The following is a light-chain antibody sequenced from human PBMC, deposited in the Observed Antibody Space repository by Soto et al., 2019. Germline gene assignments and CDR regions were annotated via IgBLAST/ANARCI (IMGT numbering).Light chain of an antibody. CDR2: GAS. V-gene: IGKV3-20*01. Sequence: EIVLTQSPGTLSLSPGERATLSCRASQSVSSSYLAWYQQKPGQAPRLLIYGASSRATGIPDRFSGSGSGTDFTRTISRLEPEEFAVYYCQQYCSSPPYTFGQGTKLEIK. CDR3: QQYCSSPPYT. J-gene: IGKJ2*01. CDR1: QSVSSSY.